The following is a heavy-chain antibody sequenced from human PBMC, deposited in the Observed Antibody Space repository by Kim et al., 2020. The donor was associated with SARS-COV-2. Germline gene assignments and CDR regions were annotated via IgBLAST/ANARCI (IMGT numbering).Heavy chain of an antibody. D-gene: IGHD2-21*01. CDR1: GFPFSSYA. CDR3: VKNCGGDCYSNF. J-gene: IGHJ4*02. Sequence: GGSLRLSCAASGFPFSSYAMHWVRQVPGKGLEYVSAISGDGTRTYYAESVRGRFTISRDNSKSTLSLQMNSLRGDDTAIYFCVKNCGGDCYSNFWGLGTLVTVSS. V-gene: IGHV3-64D*09. CDR2: ISGDGTRT.